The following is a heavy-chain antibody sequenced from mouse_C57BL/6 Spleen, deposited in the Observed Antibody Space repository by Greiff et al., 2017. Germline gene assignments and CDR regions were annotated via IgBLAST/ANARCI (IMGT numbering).Heavy chain of an antibody. CDR3: TPTTVVATGYFDV. CDR1: GYTFTSYW. D-gene: IGHD1-1*01. Sequence: EVQLQESGTVLARPGASVKMSCKTSGYTFTSYWMHWVKQRPGQGLEWIGAIYPGNSDTSYNQKFKGKAKLTAVTSASTAYMELSSLTNEDSAVYYCTPTTVVATGYFDVWGTGTTVTVSS. V-gene: IGHV1-5*01. CDR2: IYPGNSDT. J-gene: IGHJ1*03.